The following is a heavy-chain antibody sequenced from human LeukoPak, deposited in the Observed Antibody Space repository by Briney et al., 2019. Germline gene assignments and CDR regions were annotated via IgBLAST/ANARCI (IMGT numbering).Heavy chain of an antibody. CDR3: AREDPQMVVRGVGAFDI. CDR2: IIPILGIA. D-gene: IGHD3-10*01. CDR1: GYTFTSYD. Sequence: GASVKVSCKASGYTFTSYDINWVRQAPGQGLEWMGRIIPILGIANYAQKFQGRVTITADKSTSTAYMELSSLRSEDTAVYYCAREDPQMVVRGVGAFDIWGQGTMVTVSS. J-gene: IGHJ3*02. V-gene: IGHV1-69*04.